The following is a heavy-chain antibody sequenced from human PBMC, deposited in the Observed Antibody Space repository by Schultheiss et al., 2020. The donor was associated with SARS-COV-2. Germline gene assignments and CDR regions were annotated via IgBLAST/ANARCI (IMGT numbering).Heavy chain of an antibody. CDR1: GGSFSGYY. CDR2: INHSGST. Sequence: SETLSLTCAVYGGSFSGYYWSWIRQPPGKGLEWIGEINHSGSTNYNPSLKSRVTISVDTSKNQFSLQLDSVTAADTAVYYCARGGVLGKRWFDPWGQGTLVTVSS. V-gene: IGHV4-34*01. CDR3: ARGGVLGKRWFDP. J-gene: IGHJ5*02. D-gene: IGHD7-27*01.